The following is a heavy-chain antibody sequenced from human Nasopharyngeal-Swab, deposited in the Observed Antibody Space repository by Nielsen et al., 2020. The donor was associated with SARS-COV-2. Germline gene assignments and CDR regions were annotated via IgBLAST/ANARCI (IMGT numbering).Heavy chain of an antibody. CDR2: INHSGST. D-gene: IGHD6-6*01. CDR3: ARGAHSSSSGVGNWFDP. V-gene: IGHV4-34*01. Sequence: WIRQPPGKGLEWIGEINHSGSTNYNPSLKSRVTISVDTSKNQFSLKLCSVTAADTAVYYCARGAHSSSSGVGNWFDPWGQGTLVTVSS. J-gene: IGHJ5*02.